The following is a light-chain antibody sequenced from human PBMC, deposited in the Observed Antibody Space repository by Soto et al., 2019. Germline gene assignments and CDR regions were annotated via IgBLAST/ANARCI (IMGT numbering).Light chain of an antibody. CDR3: QQHFNGPIT. Sequence: EIVLTQSPGTLSLSPGERATLSCRASQSVSSNLAWYQQKPGQAPRLLIYGASTRATGIPARFSGSGSVTDFTLTISSLEPEDFAVYYCQQHFNGPITFGQGTRLEIK. V-gene: IGKV3-11*01. CDR1: QSVSSN. J-gene: IGKJ5*01. CDR2: GAS.